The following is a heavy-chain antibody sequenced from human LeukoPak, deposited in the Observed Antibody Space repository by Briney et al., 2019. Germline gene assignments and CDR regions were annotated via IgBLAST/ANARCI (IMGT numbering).Heavy chain of an antibody. CDR1: GYTFTSYD. D-gene: IGHD3-22*01. Sequence: ASVKVSCKASGYTFTSYDINWVRQATGQGLEWVGWMNPNSGNTGYAQKFQGRVTMTRNTSISTAYMELSSLRSEDTAVYYCARGYYYYDSSGYYYVFDYWGQGTLVTVSS. V-gene: IGHV1-8*01. CDR2: MNPNSGNT. J-gene: IGHJ4*02. CDR3: ARGYYYYDSSGYYYVFDY.